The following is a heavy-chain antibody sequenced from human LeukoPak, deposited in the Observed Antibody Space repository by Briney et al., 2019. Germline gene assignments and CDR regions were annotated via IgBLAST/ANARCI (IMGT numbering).Heavy chain of an antibody. CDR3: ARARAGYCTNGVCLDYYYYYMDV. V-gene: IGHV4-61*02. D-gene: IGHD2-8*01. CDR1: GGSISSGSYY. Sequence: PSETLSLTCTVSGGSISSGSYYWRWIRQPAGTGLEWIGRIYTSGSTNYNPSLKSRVTISVDTSKNQFSLKLSSVTAADTAVYYCARARAGYCTNGVCLDYYYYYMDVWGKGTTVTVSS. CDR2: IYTSGST. J-gene: IGHJ6*03.